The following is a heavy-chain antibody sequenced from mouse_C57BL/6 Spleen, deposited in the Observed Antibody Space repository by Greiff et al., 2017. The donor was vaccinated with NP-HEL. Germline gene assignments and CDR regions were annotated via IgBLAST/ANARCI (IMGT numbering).Heavy chain of an antibody. D-gene: IGHD3-2*02. J-gene: IGHJ3*01. CDR1: GYTFTSYW. CDR2: INPSSGYT. V-gene: IGHV1-7*01. CDR3: ARDSSGYVPFAY. Sequence: VQVVESGAELAKPGASVKLSCKASGYTFTSYWMHWVKQRPGQGLEWIGYINPSSGYTKYNQKFKDKATLTADKSSSTAYMQLSSLTYEDSAVYYCARDSSGYVPFAYWGQGTLVTVSA.